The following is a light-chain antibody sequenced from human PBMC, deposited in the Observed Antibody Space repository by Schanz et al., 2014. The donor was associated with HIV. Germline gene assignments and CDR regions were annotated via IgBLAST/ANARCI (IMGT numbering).Light chain of an antibody. CDR3: QSFDRSLSGSV. V-gene: IGLV1-44*01. CDR2: TNN. Sequence: QSVLTQPPSASGTPGQRVTISCSGSSSNIGTNTVNWYQQLPGTAPKLLIYTNNHRPSGVPDRFSGSRSGTSASLAITGLQAEDEADYFCQSFDRSLSGSVFGGRTKLTVL. CDR1: SSNIGTNT. J-gene: IGLJ3*02.